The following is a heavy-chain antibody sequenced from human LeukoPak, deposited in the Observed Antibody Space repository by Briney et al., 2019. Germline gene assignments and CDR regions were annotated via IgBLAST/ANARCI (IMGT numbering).Heavy chain of an antibody. CDR3: ARDQGGERWFDP. D-gene: IGHD1-26*01. J-gene: IGHJ5*02. Sequence: GGSLRLSCAASGFTFSGYSMNWVRQAPGKWLEWVSSISSGSSFIYYADSVKGRFTVSRDNAKNSLSRQMNSQRAKGTAVYYCARDQGGERWFDPWGQGTLVTVSS. CDR2: ISSGSSFI. CDR1: GFTFSGYS. V-gene: IGHV3-21*01.